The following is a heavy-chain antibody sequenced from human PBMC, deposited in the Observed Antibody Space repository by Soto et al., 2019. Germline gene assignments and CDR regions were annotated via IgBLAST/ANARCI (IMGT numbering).Heavy chain of an antibody. CDR3: ARALPYYYMDV. J-gene: IGHJ6*03. Sequence: PGGSLRLSCAASGFTVSSNYMCWVRQAPEKGLEWVSVIYSGGSTYYADSVKGKFTISRDNSKNTLYLQMNSLRAEDTAVYYCARALPYYYMDVWGKGTTVTVSS. V-gene: IGHV3-66*01. CDR1: GFTVSSNY. CDR2: IYSGGST.